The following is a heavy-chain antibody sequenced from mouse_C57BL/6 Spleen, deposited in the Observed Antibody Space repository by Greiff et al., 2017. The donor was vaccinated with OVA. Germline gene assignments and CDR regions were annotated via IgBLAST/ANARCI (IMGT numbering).Heavy chain of an antibody. J-gene: IGHJ2*01. CDR3: ARSGASYGSNY. Sequence: VQLQQPGAELVRPGSSVKLSCKASGYTFTSYWMDWVKQRPGQGLEWIGNIYPSDSETHYNQKFKDKATLTVATSSSTAYMQLSSLTSEDAAVYYSARSGASYGSNYWGQGTTLTVSS. V-gene: IGHV1-61*01. CDR1: GYTFTSYW. CDR2: IYPSDSET. D-gene: IGHD1-1*01.